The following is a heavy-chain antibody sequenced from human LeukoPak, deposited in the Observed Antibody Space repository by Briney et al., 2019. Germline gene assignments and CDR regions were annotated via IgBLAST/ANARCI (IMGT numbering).Heavy chain of an antibody. Sequence: SETLSLTCAVYGGSFSGYYWSWIRQPPGKGLEWIGEINHSGSTNYNPSLKSRVTISVDTSKNQFSLKLSSVTAADTAVYYCARERRVYFGWLVWGQGTLVTVSS. V-gene: IGHV4-34*01. CDR1: GGSFSGYY. J-gene: IGHJ4*02. CDR3: ARERRVYFGWLV. CDR2: INHSGST. D-gene: IGHD3-9*01.